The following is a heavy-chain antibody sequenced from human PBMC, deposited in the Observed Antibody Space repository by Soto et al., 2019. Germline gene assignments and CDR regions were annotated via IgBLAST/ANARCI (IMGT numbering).Heavy chain of an antibody. Sequence: QVQLVESGGGVVQPGRSLRLSCAASGFTFSSCAMHWVRQAPGKGLEWVALISYDGSNKYYADSVKCRFTISRDNSKNTLYLKMNSLRAEDTAVYYCARDKRDLRFLEWSYYFDYWGQGTLVTVSS. J-gene: IGHJ4*02. V-gene: IGHV3-30-3*01. D-gene: IGHD3-3*01. CDR2: ISYDGSNK. CDR1: GFTFSSCA. CDR3: ARDKRDLRFLEWSYYFDY.